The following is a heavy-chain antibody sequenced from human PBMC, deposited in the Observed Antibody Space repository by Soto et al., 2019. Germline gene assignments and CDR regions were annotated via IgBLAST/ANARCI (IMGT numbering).Heavy chain of an antibody. CDR2: ISAYNGNT. V-gene: IGHV1-18*01. J-gene: IGHJ5*02. CDR3: ARDLSTRLEDIVNWFDP. Sequence: ASVKVSCKASGYTFTSYGISWVRQAPGQGLEWMGWISAYNGNTNYAQKLQGRVTMTTDTSTSTAYMELRSLRSDDTAVYYCARDLSTRLEDIVNWFDPWGQGTLVTVSS. CDR1: GYTFTSYG. D-gene: IGHD3-16*01.